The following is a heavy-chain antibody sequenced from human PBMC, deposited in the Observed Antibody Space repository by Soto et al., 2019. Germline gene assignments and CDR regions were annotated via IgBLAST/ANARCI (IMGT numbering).Heavy chain of an antibody. V-gene: IGHV3-7*01. CDR3: SRSLDS. CDR2: INPDGSEK. CDR1: GFTFSSFW. Sequence: PGGSLRLSXAASGFTFSSFWMDWVRQAPGKGLEWVANINPDGSEKQYVDSVKGRFTISRDNAKNSLYLQMSSVTAEDSALYYCSRSLDSWGQGTRVTSPQ. J-gene: IGHJ4*02.